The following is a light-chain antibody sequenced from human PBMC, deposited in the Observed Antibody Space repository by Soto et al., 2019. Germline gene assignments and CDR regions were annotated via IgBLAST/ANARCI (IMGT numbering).Light chain of an antibody. Sequence: QSALTQPPSASGSPGQSVTISCTGTSSDVGGYKYVSWYQQHPGKAPKLMIYEVSKRHSGVPDRFSGSKSGNTASLTAYGLQAEDEADYYCSSYAGSNDVICGGGTQLTVL. CDR2: EVS. CDR1: SSDVGGYKY. V-gene: IGLV2-8*01. J-gene: IGLJ2*01. CDR3: SSYAGSNDVI.